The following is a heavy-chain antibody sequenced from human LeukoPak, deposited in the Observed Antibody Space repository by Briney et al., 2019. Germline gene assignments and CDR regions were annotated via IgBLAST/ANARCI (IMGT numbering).Heavy chain of an antibody. CDR3: ARSRIAVALDAFDI. CDR1: GYTFTSYG. V-gene: IGHV1-18*01. D-gene: IGHD6-19*01. Sequence: AASVKVSCKASGYTFTSYGISWVRQAPGQGLEWMGWISAYNGNTNYAQKLQGRVTMTTDTSTSTAYMELTSLRSDDTAVYYCARSRIAVALDAFDIWGQGTMVTVSS. J-gene: IGHJ3*02. CDR2: ISAYNGNT.